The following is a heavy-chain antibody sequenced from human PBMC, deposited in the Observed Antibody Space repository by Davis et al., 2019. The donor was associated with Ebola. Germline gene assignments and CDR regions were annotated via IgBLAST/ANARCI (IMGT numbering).Heavy chain of an antibody. CDR2: IYSGGST. Sequence: GESLKISCAASGFTFSYYSMNWVRQAPGKGLEWVSVIYSGGSTYYADSVKGRFTISRDNSKNTLYLQMNSLRAEDTAVYYCAKCLIVAGTEGLDYWGQGTLVTVSS. V-gene: IGHV3-53*01. J-gene: IGHJ4*02. CDR3: AKCLIVAGTEGLDY. D-gene: IGHD6-19*01. CDR1: GFTFSYYS.